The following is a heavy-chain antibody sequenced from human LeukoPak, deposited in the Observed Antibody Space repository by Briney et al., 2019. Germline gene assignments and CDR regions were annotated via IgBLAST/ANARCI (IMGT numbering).Heavy chain of an antibody. CDR2: IKQDGSEK. D-gene: IGHD5-18*01. CDR3: ASSFYSYGSYYFDY. J-gene: IGHJ4*02. CDR1: GFTFSSYW. Sequence: GGSLRLSCAASGFTFSSYWMSWVRQAPGKGLEWVANIKQDGSEKYYVDSVKGRFTISRDNAKNSLYLQMNSLRAEDTAVYYCASSFYSYGSYYFDYWGQGTLVTVSS. V-gene: IGHV3-7*01.